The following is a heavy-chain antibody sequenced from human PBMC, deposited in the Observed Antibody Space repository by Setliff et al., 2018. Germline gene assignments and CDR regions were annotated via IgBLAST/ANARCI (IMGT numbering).Heavy chain of an antibody. Sequence: SVKVSCKTSGTAFNSHAINWVRQAPGQGLEWMGRIITAFGSAISAQKFQDRVSITADRTTYTAYLELTSLTLEDTAVYYCATSPKKVTGSDYYNYYMDVWGKGTTVTVSS. CDR1: GTAFNSHA. CDR3: ATSPKKVTGSDYYNYYMDV. J-gene: IGHJ6*03. V-gene: IGHV1-69*06. D-gene: IGHD3-9*01. CDR2: IITAFGSA.